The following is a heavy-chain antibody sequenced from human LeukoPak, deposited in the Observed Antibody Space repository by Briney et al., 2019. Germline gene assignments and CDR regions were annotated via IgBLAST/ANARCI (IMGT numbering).Heavy chain of an antibody. CDR2: INPSGGST. CDR1: GSTFTSYY. D-gene: IGHD3-10*01. CDR3: ARGCTVMVRGVIITGGNWFDP. V-gene: IGHV1-46*01. Sequence: GASVKVSCTASGSTFTSYYMHWVRQAPGQGLEWRGIINPSGGSTSSAKTFQGRGTMTRAMSTSTVYLELSRLRSEDTAEYYCARGCTVMVRGVIITGGNWFDPWGQGTLVTVSS. J-gene: IGHJ5*02.